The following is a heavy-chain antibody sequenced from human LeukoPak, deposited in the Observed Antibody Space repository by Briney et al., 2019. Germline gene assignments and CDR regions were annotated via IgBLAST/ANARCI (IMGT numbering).Heavy chain of an antibody. CDR3: AKGSPPQFYGSGTFYTTFDF. CDR2: ISGSGDST. V-gene: IGHV3-23*01. Sequence: TGGSLRLSCAASGFIFRSYAMSWVRQAPGKGPEWVSTISGSGDSTHFADSVKGRFAISRDNSQSTLFLQMNSLRAEDTALYFCAKGSPPQFYGSGTFYTTFDFRGQGTLVTVSS. D-gene: IGHD3-10*01. J-gene: IGHJ4*02. CDR1: GFIFRSYA.